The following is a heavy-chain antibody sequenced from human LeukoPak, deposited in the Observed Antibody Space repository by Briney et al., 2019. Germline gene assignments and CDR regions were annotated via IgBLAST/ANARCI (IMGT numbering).Heavy chain of an antibody. J-gene: IGHJ4*02. CDR2: ISYDGSNK. Sequence: PGGSLRLSCAASGFTFSSYAMHWVRQAPGKGLEWVAVISYDGSNKYYADSVKGRFTISRDNSKNTLYLQMNSLRAEDTAVYYCARDQGPPGYSPSLPVVWGQGTLVTVSS. CDR3: ARDQGPPGYSPSLPVV. CDR1: GFTFSSYA. V-gene: IGHV3-30-3*01. D-gene: IGHD5-18*01.